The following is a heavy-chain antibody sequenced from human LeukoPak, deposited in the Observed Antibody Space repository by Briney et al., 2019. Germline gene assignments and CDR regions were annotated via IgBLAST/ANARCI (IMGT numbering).Heavy chain of an antibody. J-gene: IGHJ4*02. V-gene: IGHV1-46*01. CDR1: GYTFTSYY. CDR2: INPSGGST. D-gene: IGHD3-10*01. CDR3: ARVMYLGPAYYGSGSYRLGGPDY. Sequence: ASVKVSCKASGYTFTSYYMHWVRQAPGQGLEWMGIINPSGGSTSYAQKFQGRVTMTRNTSTSTVYMELSSLRSEDTAVYYCARVMYLGPAYYGSGSYRLGGPDYWGQGTLVTVSS.